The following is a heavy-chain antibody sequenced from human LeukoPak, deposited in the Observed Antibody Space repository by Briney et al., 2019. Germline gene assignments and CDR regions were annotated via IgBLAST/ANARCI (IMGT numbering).Heavy chain of an antibody. CDR2: IYYSGST. Sequence: PSETLSLTCTVSGDSISSYYWSWIREPPGKGREWIGYIYYSGSTNYNPPLKSRVNISVDTSKNQFSLKLSSVTAADTAVYYCARFVVGVAFDIWGQGTMVTVSS. D-gene: IGHD2-15*01. CDR3: ARFVVGVAFDI. J-gene: IGHJ3*02. CDR1: GDSISSYY. V-gene: IGHV4-59*01.